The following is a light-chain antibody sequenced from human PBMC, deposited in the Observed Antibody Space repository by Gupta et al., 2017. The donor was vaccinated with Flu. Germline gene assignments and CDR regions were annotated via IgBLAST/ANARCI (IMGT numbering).Light chain of an antibody. V-gene: IGLV3-21*02. CDR2: DDS. Sequence: SYVLTQPPSVSVAPGQTARMTCGGNNIGRKSVHWYQTKPGQAPVLVVYDDSDRPSGIPERFSGSNSGNTATLTISRVEAGDEADYYCQVWDNSSDHPYWVFGGGTKLTVL. J-gene: IGLJ3*02. CDR1: NIGRKS. CDR3: QVWDNSSDHPYWV.